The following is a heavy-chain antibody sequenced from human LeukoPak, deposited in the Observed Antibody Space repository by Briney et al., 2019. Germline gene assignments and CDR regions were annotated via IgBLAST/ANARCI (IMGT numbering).Heavy chain of an antibody. CDR3: ASQPFTSR. D-gene: IGHD2-2*01. Sequence: GGSLRLSCAASGFTFSSYSMNWVRQAPGKGLEWVSSISTSSSYIYYADSVKGRFTISRDNAKNSLYLQMNSLRAEDTVVYYCASQPFTSRWGQGTLVTVSS. J-gene: IGHJ4*02. CDR2: ISTSSSYI. CDR1: GFTFSSYS. V-gene: IGHV3-21*01.